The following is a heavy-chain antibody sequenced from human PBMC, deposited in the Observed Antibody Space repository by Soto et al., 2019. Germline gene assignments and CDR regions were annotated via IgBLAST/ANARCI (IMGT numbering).Heavy chain of an antibody. CDR3: AREAGTTFIPACFFYYYGMDV. V-gene: IGHV3-48*01. Sequence: EVQLVESGGGLVQPGGSLRLSCAASGFTFSSYSMNWVRQAPGKGLEWVSYISSSSSTIYYADSVKGRFTISRDNDKNTLYLQKNNRRGEDAAVYYCAREAGTTFIPACFFYYYGMDVWGQGTTVTVSS. CDR1: GFTFSSYS. J-gene: IGHJ6*02. CDR2: ISSSSSTI. D-gene: IGHD1-7*01.